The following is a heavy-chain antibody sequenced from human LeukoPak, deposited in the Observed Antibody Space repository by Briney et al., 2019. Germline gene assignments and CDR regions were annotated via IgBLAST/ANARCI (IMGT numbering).Heavy chain of an antibody. Sequence: SETLSLTCAVYGGSFSGYYWSWIRQPPGKGLEWIGEINHSGSTNYNPSLKSRVTISVDTSKNQFSLELSSVTAADTAVYYCARGWYSSSWYGEWGQGTLVTVSS. CDR3: ARGWYSSSWYGE. D-gene: IGHD6-13*01. CDR2: INHSGST. CDR1: GGSFSGYY. V-gene: IGHV4-34*01. J-gene: IGHJ4*02.